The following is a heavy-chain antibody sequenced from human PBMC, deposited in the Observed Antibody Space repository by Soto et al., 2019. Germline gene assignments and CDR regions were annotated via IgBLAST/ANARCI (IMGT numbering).Heavy chain of an antibody. V-gene: IGHV3-33*01. CDR3: ARPIAAVRTRHYYHYGLDV. Sequence: GGSLRLSCAAYGFTFNTYGMRWVRQAPGKGPEWVAVIWFDGNTRYYADSVKGRFTIPRDNPKHTLYLQMDSLGAEDTGIYYCARPIAAVRTRHYYHYGLDVWGQGTTVTVSS. J-gene: IGHJ6*02. D-gene: IGHD6-13*01. CDR2: IWFDGNTR. CDR1: GFTFNTYG.